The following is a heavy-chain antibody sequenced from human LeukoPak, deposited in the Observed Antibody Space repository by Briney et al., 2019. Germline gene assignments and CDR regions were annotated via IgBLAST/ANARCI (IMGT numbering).Heavy chain of an antibody. J-gene: IGHJ6*03. Sequence: SVKVSCKASGGTFSSYAISWVRQAPGQGLEWMGGIIPIFGTANYAQKFQGRVTITADESTSTAYVELSSLRSEDTAVYYCAREGYCSSTSCYNQASYYYYYMDVWGKGTTVTVSS. V-gene: IGHV1-69*01. CDR1: GGTFSSYA. CDR3: AREGYCSSTSCYNQASYYYYYMDV. D-gene: IGHD2-2*01. CDR2: IIPIFGTA.